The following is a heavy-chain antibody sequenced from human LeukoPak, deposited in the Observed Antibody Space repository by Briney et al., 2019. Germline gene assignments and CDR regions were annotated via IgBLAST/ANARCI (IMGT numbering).Heavy chain of an antibody. CDR1: GYTLRELS. J-gene: IGHJ6*03. V-gene: IGHV1-24*01. CDR2: FDPEDGES. CDR3: ATGHCNTSSCYYYYMDV. Sequence: ASVKVSCKVSGYTLRELSMHWVRQAPAEGLQWMGVFDPEDGESIIAQKFQGRLTMTEDTSTDTAYMDLSSLTSEDTAMYYCATGHCNTSSCYYYYMDVWGKGTTVTVSS. D-gene: IGHD2/OR15-2a*01.